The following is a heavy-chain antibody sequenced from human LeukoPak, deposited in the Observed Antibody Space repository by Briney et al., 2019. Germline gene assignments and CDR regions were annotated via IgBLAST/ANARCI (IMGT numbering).Heavy chain of an antibody. CDR3: TRSVRNGHIDY. J-gene: IGHJ4*02. D-gene: IGHD2-8*01. Sequence: ASVKVSCKTSGYTFTNYDTNWVRQATGQGLEWMGWMNPNNGNTGYAQKFQGRVTMTRATSISTAYMELSSLTFEDTAVYYCTRSVRNGHIDYWGQGTLVTASS. V-gene: IGHV1-8*01. CDR1: GYTFTNYD. CDR2: MNPNNGNT.